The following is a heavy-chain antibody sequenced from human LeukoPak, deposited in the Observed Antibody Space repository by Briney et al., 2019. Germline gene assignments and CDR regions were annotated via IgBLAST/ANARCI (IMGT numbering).Heavy chain of an antibody. CDR3: AKGGSSGSYYAY. D-gene: IGHD3-10*01. Sequence: GGTLRLSCAASGFTFSSYGMSWVRQAPGKGLEWVSAISGSGGSTYYADSVKGRFTISRDNSKNTLTLQMNSLRVEDTAVYYCAKGGSSGSYYAYWGQGTLVTVSS. CDR2: ISGSGGST. CDR1: GFTFSSYG. J-gene: IGHJ4*02. V-gene: IGHV3-23*01.